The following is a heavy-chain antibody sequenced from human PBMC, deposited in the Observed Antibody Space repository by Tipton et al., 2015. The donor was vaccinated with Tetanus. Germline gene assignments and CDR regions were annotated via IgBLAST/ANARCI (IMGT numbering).Heavy chain of an antibody. CDR2: IYYTGNT. CDR3: ARRSYCTSTRCFDAFDL. CDR1: GGSIRSGGYY. J-gene: IGHJ3*01. V-gene: IGHV4-31*03. D-gene: IGHD2-8*01. Sequence: TLSLTCTVSGGSIRSGGYYWTWIRQHPERGLEWIGYIYYTGNTYYNPSLKSRVTMSVDTSKNQFSLKLTSLTAADTAVYFCARRSYCTSTRCFDAFDLWGPGTRVTVSS.